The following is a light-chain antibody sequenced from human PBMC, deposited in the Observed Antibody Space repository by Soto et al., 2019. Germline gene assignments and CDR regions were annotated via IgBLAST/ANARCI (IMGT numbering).Light chain of an antibody. CDR2: EVS. CDR3: STYINNITFVI. V-gene: IGLV2-14*01. Sequence: QSALTHPASVSGSPGQSITISCTGTSSDVGAYNYISWYQQQPGKAPKLMIYEVSNRPSGVSTRFSGSKSGNTASLTISGLQAEDEGDYYCSTYINNITFVIFGGGTKLTVL. J-gene: IGLJ2*01. CDR1: SSDVGAYNY.